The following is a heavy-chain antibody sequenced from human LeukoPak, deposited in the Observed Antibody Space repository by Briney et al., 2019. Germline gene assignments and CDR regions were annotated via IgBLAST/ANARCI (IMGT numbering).Heavy chain of an antibody. D-gene: IGHD3-9*01. Sequence: PGGSLRLSCTASGFTLNSYSMNWVRQAPGKGLEWVSSTSSSSSYIYYADSVKGRFTISRDNAKKSLYLQMNRLRAEDTAVYFCARADTSDILTGYSDYWGQGTLVTVSS. CDR1: GFTLNSYS. J-gene: IGHJ4*02. CDR3: ARADTSDILTGYSDY. CDR2: TSSSSSYI. V-gene: IGHV3-21*01.